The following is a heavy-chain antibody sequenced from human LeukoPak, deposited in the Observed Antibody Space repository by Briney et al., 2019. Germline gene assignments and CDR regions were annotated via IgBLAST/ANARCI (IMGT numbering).Heavy chain of an antibody. J-gene: IGHJ4*02. CDR2: IYYSGST. Sequence: PSETLSLTCTVSGGSISSYYWSWIRQPPGKGLEWIGYIYYSGSTNYNPSLKSRVTISVGTSKNQFSLKLSSVTAADTAVYYCAGTSQTYYDVLTGYYSVIFDYWGQGTLVTVSS. V-gene: IGHV4-59*08. D-gene: IGHD3-9*01. CDR3: AGTSQTYYDVLTGYYSVIFDY. CDR1: GGSISSYY.